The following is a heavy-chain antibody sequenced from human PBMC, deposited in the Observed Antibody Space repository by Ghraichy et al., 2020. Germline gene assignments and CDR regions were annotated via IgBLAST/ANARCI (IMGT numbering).Heavy chain of an antibody. CDR1: GFTFRGYW. V-gene: IGHV3-7*03. Sequence: GESLNISCAATGFTFRGYWMSWVRQAPGKGLEWVANIKMDGSEKDYVDSVKGRFTISRDNTKNSLFLQMNSLRAEDTAVYYCSRGSSWFDYWGQGALVTVSS. CDR3: SRGSSWFDY. D-gene: IGHD2-2*01. J-gene: IGHJ4*02. CDR2: IKMDGSEK.